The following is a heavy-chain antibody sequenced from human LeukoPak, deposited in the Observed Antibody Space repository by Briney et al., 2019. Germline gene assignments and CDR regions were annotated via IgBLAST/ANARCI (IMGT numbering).Heavy chain of an antibody. D-gene: IGHD2-2*01. CDR1: GFTFSSYS. J-gene: IGHJ3*02. CDR2: ISSSGSFI. V-gene: IGHV3-21*01. CDR3: ARDLRYCSSASCSENGAFDI. Sequence: GGSQRLSCAASGFTFSSYSMNWVRQAPGEGLEWVSSISSSGSFIYYADSVKGRFTISRDNARNSLFLQMNSLRAEDTAVYYCARDLRYCSSASCSENGAFDIWGQGTMVTVSS.